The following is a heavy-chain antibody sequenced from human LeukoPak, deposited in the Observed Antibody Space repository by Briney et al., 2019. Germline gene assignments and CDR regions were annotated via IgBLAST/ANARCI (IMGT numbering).Heavy chain of an antibody. D-gene: IGHD3-9*01. CDR2: IYYSGST. CDR1: GVSVSIRSYS. Sequence: SETLSLTCTVSGVSVSIRSYSWSWIRQRPGKGLEWIGYIYYSGSTNYSPCLKSRVTISVDTSNNQYSLNLSSVPAADTAVFYCARGFYDVLTGYPYYFDCWGQGILVTVSS. J-gene: IGHJ4*02. V-gene: IGHV4-61*01. CDR3: ARGFYDVLTGYPYYFDC.